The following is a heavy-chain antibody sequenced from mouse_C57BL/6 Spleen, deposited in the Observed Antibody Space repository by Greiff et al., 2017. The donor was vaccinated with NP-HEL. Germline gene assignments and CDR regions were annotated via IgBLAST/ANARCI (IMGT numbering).Heavy chain of an antibody. Sequence: EVKLMESGGDLVKPGGSLKLSCAASGFTFSSYGMSWVRQTPDKRLEWVATISSGGSYTYYPDSVKGRFTISRDNAKNTLYLQMSSLKSEDTAMYYCARQPVTHYFDYWGKGTTLTVSS. V-gene: IGHV5-6*01. CDR2: ISSGGSYT. CDR1: GFTFSSYG. CDR3: ARQPVTHYFDY. D-gene: IGHD2-3*01. J-gene: IGHJ2*01.